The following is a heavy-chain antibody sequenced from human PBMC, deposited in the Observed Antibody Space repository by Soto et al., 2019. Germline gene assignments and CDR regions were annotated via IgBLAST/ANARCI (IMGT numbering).Heavy chain of an antibody. CDR1: GFTFSSYG. J-gene: IGHJ2*01. CDR3: ARDPGRAAADLYWYFDL. V-gene: IGHV3-33*01. CDR2: IWYDGSNK. D-gene: IGHD6-13*01. Sequence: QVQLVESGGGVVQPGRSLRLSCAASGFTFSSYGMHWVRQAPGKGLEWVAVIWYDGSNKYYADSVKGRFTISRDNSKNTLYLQMNSLRAEDTAVYYCARDPGRAAADLYWYFDLWGRGTLVTVSS.